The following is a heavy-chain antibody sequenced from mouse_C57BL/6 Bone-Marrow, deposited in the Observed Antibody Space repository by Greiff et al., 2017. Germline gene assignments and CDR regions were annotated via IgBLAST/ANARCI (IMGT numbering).Heavy chain of an antibody. CDR3: ATIYYDYDGFAY. V-gene: IGHV1-81*01. Sequence: QVQLQQSGAELARPGASVKLSCKASGYTFTSYGISWVKQRTGQGLEWIGEIYPRSGNTYYNEKFKSKATLTADKSSSTAYMELRSLTSEDSAVYFCATIYYDYDGFAYWGQGTLVTVSA. CDR2: IYPRSGNT. J-gene: IGHJ3*01. D-gene: IGHD2-4*01. CDR1: GYTFTSYG.